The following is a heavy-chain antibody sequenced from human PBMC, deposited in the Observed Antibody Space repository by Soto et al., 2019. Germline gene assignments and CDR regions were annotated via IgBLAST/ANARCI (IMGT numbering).Heavy chain of an antibody. CDR2: ISSSSSYI. CDR1: GFTFSSYS. CDR3: ARDRNYYDSSGYYRTFDY. J-gene: IGHJ4*02. D-gene: IGHD3-22*01. V-gene: IGHV3-21*01. Sequence: VQLVESGGGLVKPGGSLRLSCAASGFTFSSYSMNWVRQAPGKGLEWVSSISSSSSYIYYADSVKGRFTISRDNAKNSLYLQMNSLRAEDTAVYYCARDRNYYDSSGYYRTFDYWGQGTLVTVSS.